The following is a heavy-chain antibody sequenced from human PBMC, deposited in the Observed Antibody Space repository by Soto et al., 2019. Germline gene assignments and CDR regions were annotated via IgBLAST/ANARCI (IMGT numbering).Heavy chain of an antibody. CDR3: AGKGHYNWLDP. V-gene: IGHV3-48*03. J-gene: IGHJ5*02. CDR2: ISSGGSTI. Sequence: EVQLVESGGGLVQPGGSLRLSCTASGFTFSTYEMHWVRQAPGKGLEWLSDISSGGSTIFYADSVKDRFTISRDIAKNSLDLQIDSFRAEDMAGFYCAGKGHYNWLDPWGQVTVVTVSS. CDR1: GFTFSTYE.